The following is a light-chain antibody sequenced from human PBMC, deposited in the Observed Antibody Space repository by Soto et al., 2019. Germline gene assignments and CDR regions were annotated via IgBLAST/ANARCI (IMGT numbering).Light chain of an antibody. V-gene: IGKV1-12*01. CDR2: TAS. CDR3: QQSNSFPWT. J-gene: IGKJ1*01. CDR1: QSISTW. Sequence: DMQMTQSPSSVSASLGDQVNIXXRASQSISTWLAWYQQKPGTAPNLXIFTASYLQSGVPSRFSGSGSGTDFTLTINGLQPEDFATYYCQQSNSFPWTFGQGTKVDIK.